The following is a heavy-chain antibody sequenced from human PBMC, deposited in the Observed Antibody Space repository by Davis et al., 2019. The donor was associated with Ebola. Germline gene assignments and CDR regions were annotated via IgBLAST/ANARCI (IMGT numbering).Heavy chain of an antibody. V-gene: IGHV3-43*01. CDR2: INWDGDT. D-gene: IGHD2-2*01. Sequence: GGSLRLSCAASGFTFADYTMHWVRQAPGKGLEWVSLINWDGDTYYEDSVKGRFTTSRDNSKDSLFLQMNSLRSEDSALYYCAKYECSRTDCPDLGMDVWGQGTTVIVSS. CDR3: AKYECSRTDCPDLGMDV. CDR1: GFTFADYT. J-gene: IGHJ6*02.